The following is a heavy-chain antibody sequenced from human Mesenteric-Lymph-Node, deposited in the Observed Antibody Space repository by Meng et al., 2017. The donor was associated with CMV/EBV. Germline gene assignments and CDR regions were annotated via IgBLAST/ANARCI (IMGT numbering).Heavy chain of an antibody. CDR1: GGSISSYY. J-gene: IGHJ4*02. D-gene: IGHD1-1*01. CDR2: MYYDGKN. V-gene: IGHV4-59*01. CDR3: AGVGAYWREDF. Sequence: GSLRLSCTVSGGSISSYYWSWIRQPPGRGLEWIGYMYYDGKNNYNPSLRSRVTIFLDMSRNQFTLKLNSVTVGDTAVYYCAGVGAYWREDFWGQGTLVTVSS.